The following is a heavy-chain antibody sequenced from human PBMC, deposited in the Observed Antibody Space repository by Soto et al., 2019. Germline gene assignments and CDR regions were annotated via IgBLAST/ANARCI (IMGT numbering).Heavy chain of an antibody. V-gene: IGHV4-34*01. CDR3: ATRITVFGLLIPPFDP. CDR1: GGSVNGYY. CDR2: INHTGGT. D-gene: IGHD3-3*01. Sequence: SETLSLTCAVYGGSVNGYYWNWIRQPPGKGLEWIGEINHTGGTHYNPSLESRVTMSVDTSKNQFSLRLSSVTAADTAIYYCATRITVFGLLIPPFDPWGQGTQVTVSS. J-gene: IGHJ5*02.